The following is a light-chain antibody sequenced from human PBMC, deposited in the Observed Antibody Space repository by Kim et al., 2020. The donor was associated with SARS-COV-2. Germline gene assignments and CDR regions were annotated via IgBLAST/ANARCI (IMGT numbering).Light chain of an antibody. CDR1: KIGGKC. V-gene: IGLV3-21*04. CDR3: QAWDSSSVLV. Sequence: SYELTQPPSVSVAPGQTASITCGGNKIGGKCAHWYQQKPGQAPVLVIYHDSERPSGIPERFSGSNSGNTATLTISGAEAVDEADYYCQAWDSSSVLVVGG. J-gene: IGLJ2*01. CDR2: HDS.